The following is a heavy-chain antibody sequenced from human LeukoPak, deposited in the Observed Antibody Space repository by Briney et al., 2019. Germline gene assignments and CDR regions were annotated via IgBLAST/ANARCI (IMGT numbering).Heavy chain of an antibody. Sequence: SQTLSLTCAVSGGSISSGGYSWSWIRQPPGKGLEWIGYIYHSGSTYYNPSLKSRVTISVDRSKNQFSLKLSSVTAADTAVYYCARDLRGIFNYYGMGVWGQGTTVTVSS. D-gene: IGHD6-13*01. CDR1: GGSISSGGYS. CDR2: IYHSGST. CDR3: ARDLRGIFNYYGMGV. J-gene: IGHJ6*02. V-gene: IGHV4-30-2*01.